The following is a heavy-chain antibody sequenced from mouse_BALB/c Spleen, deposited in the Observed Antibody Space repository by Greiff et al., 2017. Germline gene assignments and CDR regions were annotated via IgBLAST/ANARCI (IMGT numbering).Heavy chain of an antibody. Sequence: QVQLQQPGAELVKPGASVKLSCKASGYTFTSYWMHWVKQRPGQGLEWIGEINPSNGRTNYNEKFKSKATLTVDKSSSTAYMQLSSLTSEDSAVYYCARYEYGNLCAYWGQGTLVTVSA. J-gene: IGHJ3*01. V-gene: IGHV1S81*02. D-gene: IGHD2-10*02. CDR2: INPSNGRT. CDR1: GYTFTSYW. CDR3: ARYEYGNLCAY.